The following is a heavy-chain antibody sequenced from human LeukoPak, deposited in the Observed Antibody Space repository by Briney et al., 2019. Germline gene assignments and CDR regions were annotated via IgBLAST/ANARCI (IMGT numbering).Heavy chain of an antibody. CDR3: AREKGYYYDSSGYPRPDAFDI. J-gene: IGHJ3*02. CDR2: IIPIFGTA. D-gene: IGHD3-22*01. CDR1: GGTFSSDA. V-gene: IGHV1-69*05. Sequence: SVKVSCKASGGTFSSDAISWVRQAPGQGLEWMGGIIPIFGTANYAQKFQGRVTITTDESTSTAYMELSSLRSEDTAVYYCAREKGYYYDSSGYPRPDAFDIWGQGTMVTVSS.